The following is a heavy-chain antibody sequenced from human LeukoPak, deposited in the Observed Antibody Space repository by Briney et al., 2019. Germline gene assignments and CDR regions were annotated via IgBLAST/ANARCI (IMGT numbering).Heavy chain of an antibody. V-gene: IGHV1-69*04. J-gene: IGHJ5*02. CDR3: APYYYGSGSPIPDP. Sequence: VASVKVSCKASGGTFSSYAISWVRQAPGQGLEWMGRIIPILGIANYAQKFQGRVTITADKSTSTAYMELSSLRSEDTAVYYCAPYYYGSGSPIPDPWGQGTLVTVSS. D-gene: IGHD3-10*01. CDR2: IIPILGIA. CDR1: GGTFSSYA.